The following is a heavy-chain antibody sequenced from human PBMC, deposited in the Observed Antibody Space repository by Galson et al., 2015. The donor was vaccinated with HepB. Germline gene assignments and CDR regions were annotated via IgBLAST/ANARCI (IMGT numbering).Heavy chain of an antibody. D-gene: IGHD3-16*01. J-gene: IGHJ4*02. Sequence: LSLTCAVYGGSFSGYYWSWICQPPGKGLEWIGEINHSGSTNYNPSLKSRVTISVDTSENQFSLKLSSVTAADTAVYYCARVGRYDYVWGSIGYYFDYWGQGTLVTVSS. CDR1: GGSFSGYY. V-gene: IGHV4-34*01. CDR2: INHSGST. CDR3: ARVGRYDYVWGSIGYYFDY.